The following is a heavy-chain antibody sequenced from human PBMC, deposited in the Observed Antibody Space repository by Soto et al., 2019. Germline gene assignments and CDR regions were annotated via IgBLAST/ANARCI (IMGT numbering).Heavy chain of an antibody. J-gene: IGHJ4*02. V-gene: IGHV3-11*06. Sequence: GALRLSCAASGFSFNDYYMSWIRQAPGKGLEWVSYISGSSRSTNYADSVKGRFTISRDNAKNSLYLQMNSLRAEDTAVYYCARGFCSAGSCLGHWGQRILVTVSS. CDR3: ARGFCSAGSCLGH. CDR1: GFSFNDYY. D-gene: IGHD2-15*01. CDR2: ISGSSRST.